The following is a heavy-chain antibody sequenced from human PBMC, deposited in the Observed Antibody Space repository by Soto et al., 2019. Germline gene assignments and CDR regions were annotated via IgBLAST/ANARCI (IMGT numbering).Heavy chain of an antibody. CDR1: GFTFNSHE. D-gene: IGHD2-2*02. CDR2: ISSSGGSI. CDR3: ARSWGLYCSSSRCYSPWFDP. Sequence: EVQLVESGGGLVQPGGSLRLSCAGSGFTFNSHEMTWVRQAPGKGLEWISSISSSGGSIYHADSVKGRFTVSRDNAKNSLYLQMNRLRAEDTAVYYCARSWGLYCSSSRCYSPWFDPWGRGTLVTVSS. J-gene: IGHJ5*02. V-gene: IGHV3-48*03.